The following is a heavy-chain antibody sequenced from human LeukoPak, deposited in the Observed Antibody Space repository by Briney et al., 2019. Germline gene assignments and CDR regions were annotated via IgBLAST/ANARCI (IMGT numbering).Heavy chain of an antibody. CDR3: TTDLWFGELSQLDY. CDR1: GFTFSNAW. CDR2: IKSKTDGGTT. V-gene: IGHV3-15*01. J-gene: IGHJ4*02. Sequence: GGSLRLSCAASGFTFSNAWMSWVRQAPGKGLEWVGRIKSKTDGGTTDYAAPVKGRFTISRDDSKNTLYLQMNSLKTEDTAVYYCTTDLWFGELSQLDYRGQGTLVTVSS. D-gene: IGHD3-10*01.